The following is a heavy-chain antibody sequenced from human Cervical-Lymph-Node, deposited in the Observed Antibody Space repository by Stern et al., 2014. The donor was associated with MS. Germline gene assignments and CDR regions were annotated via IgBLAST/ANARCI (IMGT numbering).Heavy chain of an antibody. CDR2: IFYKGRP. J-gene: IGHJ4*02. V-gene: IGHV4-59*01. D-gene: IGHD2/OR15-2a*01. CDR1: GGSISTYY. Sequence: DQLVESGPGLVKPSETLSLTCTVSGGSISTYYWSWIRQSPEKGLEWIGYIFYKGRPNYNPTLKSRVTISVDTAINQFSLNVSSVTAADSAVYYCARGRGISRVSDSWGQGTLVTVSS. CDR3: ARGRGISRVSDS.